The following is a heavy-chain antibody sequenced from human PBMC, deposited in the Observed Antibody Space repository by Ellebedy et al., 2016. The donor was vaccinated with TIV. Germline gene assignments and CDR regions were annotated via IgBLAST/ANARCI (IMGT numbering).Heavy chain of an antibody. Sequence: ASVKVSXKASAYTFRYFYMHWVRQAPGQGLEWAGVINPSSGSTSYAQKFQCRVTMTRDTSTSTVYMEMTSLRSDDTAVYYCARDLVGETSFVGDWGQGTLVTVS. J-gene: IGHJ4*02. D-gene: IGHD1-26*01. V-gene: IGHV1-46*01. CDR1: AYTFRYFY. CDR2: INPSSGST. CDR3: ARDLVGETSFVGD.